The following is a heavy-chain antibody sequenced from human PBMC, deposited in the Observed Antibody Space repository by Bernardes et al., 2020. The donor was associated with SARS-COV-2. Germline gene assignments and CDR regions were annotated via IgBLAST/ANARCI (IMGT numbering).Heavy chain of an antibody. CDR2: IYYSGST. CDR3: ARHFGIRCSSTSCSSRKGWFDP. V-gene: IGHV4-59*08. J-gene: IGHJ5*02. CDR1: GGSISSYY. D-gene: IGHD2-2*01. Sequence: SETLSLTCTVSGGSISSYYWSWIRQPPGKGLEWIGYIYYSGSTNYNPSLKSRVTISVDTSKNQFSLKLSSVTAADTAVYYCARHFGIRCSSTSCSSRKGWFDPWGQGTLVTVSS.